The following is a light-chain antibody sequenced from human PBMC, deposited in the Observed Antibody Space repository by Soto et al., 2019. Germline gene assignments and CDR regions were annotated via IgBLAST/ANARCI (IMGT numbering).Light chain of an antibody. V-gene: IGLV2-8*01. Sequence: SSLAQPASASGSAGQSVTISCPGTSSDVGGYNYVSWYQHHPGKAPKLIIYEVYKRPSGVPDRFSGSKSGNTAALTVSGLQAEDEADYYCSSYVGTNSYVFGTGTKVTVL. J-gene: IGLJ1*01. CDR2: EVY. CDR3: SSYVGTNSYV. CDR1: SSDVGGYNY.